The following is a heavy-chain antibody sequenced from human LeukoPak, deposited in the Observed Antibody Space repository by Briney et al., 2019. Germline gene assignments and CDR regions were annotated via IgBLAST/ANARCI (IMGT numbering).Heavy chain of an antibody. CDR3: ARGRGSFGGVIVN. CDR2: IYDSGTT. CDR1: GGSISSSTYY. D-gene: IGHD3-16*02. J-gene: IGHJ4*02. Sequence: SETLSLACTVSGGSISSSTYYWGWIRQPPGKGLEWIGSIYDSGTTYYNPSLESRVTISVDTSKSQLSLRLNSVTAADTVVYYCARGRGSFGGVIVNGGQGTLVTVSS. V-gene: IGHV4-39*02.